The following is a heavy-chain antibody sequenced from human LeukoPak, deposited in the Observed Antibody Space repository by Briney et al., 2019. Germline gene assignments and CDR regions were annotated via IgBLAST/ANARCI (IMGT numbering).Heavy chain of an antibody. V-gene: IGHV4-59*01. J-gene: IGHJ4*02. CDR1: GVTISSYY. Sequence: SETLSLTCTVSGVTISSYYWSWIRQPPGKGLEWIGYIYYSGSTNYNPSLKSRVTISVDTSKNQFSLKLSSVTAADTAVYYCARGPTSGWFLWGQGILVTVSS. D-gene: IGHD6-19*01. CDR3: ARGPTSGWFL. CDR2: IYYSGST.